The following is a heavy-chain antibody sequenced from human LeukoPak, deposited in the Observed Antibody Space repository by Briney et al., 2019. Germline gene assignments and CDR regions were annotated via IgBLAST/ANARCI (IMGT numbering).Heavy chain of an antibody. J-gene: IGHJ4*02. Sequence: PSETLSLPCAVYGGSFSGYYWSWIRQPPGKGLEWIGEINHSESTNYNPSLKSRVTISVDTSKNQFSLKLSSVTAADTAVYYCARPRTVAGTLDYWGQGTLVTVSS. D-gene: IGHD6-19*01. CDR2: INHSEST. V-gene: IGHV4-34*01. CDR3: ARPRTVAGTLDY. CDR1: GGSFSGYY.